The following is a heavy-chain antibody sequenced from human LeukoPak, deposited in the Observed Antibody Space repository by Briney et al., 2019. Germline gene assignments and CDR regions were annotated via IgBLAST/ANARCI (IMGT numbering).Heavy chain of an antibody. Sequence: SETLSLTCTVSGASISSYYWSWIRQPAGKGLEWIGRIYVSGSTTYNPSLESRVTMSLDTSKNQFSLKLSSVTAADTAVYYCARGTSGYYYGADDAFDIWGQGTMVTVSS. CDR1: GASISSYY. D-gene: IGHD3-22*01. CDR3: ARGTSGYYYGADDAFDI. CDR2: IYVSGST. V-gene: IGHV4-4*07. J-gene: IGHJ3*02.